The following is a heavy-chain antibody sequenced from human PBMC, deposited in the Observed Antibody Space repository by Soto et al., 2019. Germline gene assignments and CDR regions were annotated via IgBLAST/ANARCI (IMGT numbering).Heavy chain of an antibody. CDR2: IYYSGST. CDR3: ARVGYYYYGMDV. CDR1: GGSISSGGYY. J-gene: IGHJ6*02. V-gene: IGHV4-31*03. Sequence: SETLSLTCTVSGGSISSGGYYWSWIRQHPGKGLEWIGYIYYSGSTYYNPSLKSRVTISVDTSKNQFSLKLSSVTAADTAVYYCARVGYYYYGMDVWGQGTTVTVSS.